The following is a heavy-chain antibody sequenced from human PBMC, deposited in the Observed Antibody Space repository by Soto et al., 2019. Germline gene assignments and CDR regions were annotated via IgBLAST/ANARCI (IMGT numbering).Heavy chain of an antibody. D-gene: IGHD2-2*01. J-gene: IGHJ3*02. Sequence: GGSLRLSCAASGFTFSSYSMNWVRQAPGKGLEWVSSISSSSSYIYYADSVKGRFTISRDNAKNSLYLQMNSLRAEDTAVYYCARVGGGYQLLHAFDIWGQGTIVTVSS. CDR3: ARVGGGYQLLHAFDI. V-gene: IGHV3-21*01. CDR1: GFTFSSYS. CDR2: ISSSSSYI.